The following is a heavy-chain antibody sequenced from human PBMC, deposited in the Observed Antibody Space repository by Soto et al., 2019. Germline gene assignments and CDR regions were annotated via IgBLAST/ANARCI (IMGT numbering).Heavy chain of an antibody. Sequence: PGGSLRLSCAASGFTFSSYGMHWVRQAPGKGLEWVAVIPYDGSNKYYADSVKGRFTISRDNSKNTLYLQMNSLRAEDTAVYYCAKSPSGYYSFDYWGQGTLVTVSS. J-gene: IGHJ4*02. D-gene: IGHD3-22*01. CDR3: AKSPSGYYSFDY. CDR1: GFTFSSYG. V-gene: IGHV3-30*18. CDR2: IPYDGSNK.